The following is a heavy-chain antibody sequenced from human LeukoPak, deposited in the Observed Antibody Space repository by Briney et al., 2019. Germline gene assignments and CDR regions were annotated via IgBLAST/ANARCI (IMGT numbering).Heavy chain of an antibody. CDR2: IWYDGSNK. CDR1: GFTFSSYG. V-gene: IGHV3-33*01. CDR3: ARVSDGELFDY. Sequence: PGGSLRLSCAASGFTFSSYGMHWVRQAPGKGLEWVALIWYDGSNKYYADSVKGRFTISRDNSKNTLYLQMNSLRAEGTAVYYCARVSDGELFDYWGQGTLVTVSS. D-gene: IGHD1-7*01. J-gene: IGHJ4*02.